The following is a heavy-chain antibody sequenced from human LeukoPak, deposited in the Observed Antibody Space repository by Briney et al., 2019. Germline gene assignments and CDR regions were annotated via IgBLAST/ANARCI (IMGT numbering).Heavy chain of an antibody. CDR3: ARARVEGRGVKYYFDY. CDR2: INPSGGST. CDR1: GYTFTSYY. Sequence: ASVKVSCKASGYTFTSYYMHWVRQAPGQGLEWMGIINPSGGSTSYAQEFQGRVTITRDTSASTAYMELSSLRSEDMAVYYCARARVEGRGVKYYFDYWGQGTLVTVSS. V-gene: IGHV1-46*01. J-gene: IGHJ4*02. D-gene: IGHD3-10*01.